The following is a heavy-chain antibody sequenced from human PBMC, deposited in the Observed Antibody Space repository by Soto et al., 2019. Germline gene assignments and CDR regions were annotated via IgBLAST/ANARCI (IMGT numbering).Heavy chain of an antibody. CDR2: ISAHNGNT. CDR1: GNTFTSYG. Sequence: HLVQSGAEVKKPGASVKVSCKASGNTFTSYGITWVRQAPGQGLEWMGWISAHNGNTDYAQKLQGRVIVTRDTSTSTAYMELRSLRSDDTAVYYCARGRYGDYWGQGALVTVSS. J-gene: IGHJ4*02. V-gene: IGHV1-18*01. CDR3: ARGRYGDY. D-gene: IGHD1-1*01.